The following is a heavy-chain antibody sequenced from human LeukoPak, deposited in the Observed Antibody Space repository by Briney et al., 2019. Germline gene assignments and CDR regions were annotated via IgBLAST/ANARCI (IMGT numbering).Heavy chain of an antibody. V-gene: IGHV3-23*01. CDR3: AKGETEGGGLAHAY. Sequence: PGGSLRLSCAASGLTFPNFAMSWVRQAPGKGLEWVSAISGSGGNTYYADAVKGRFTISRDNSKNTVYLQMNSLSAEDTAEYYCAKGETEGGGLAHAYWGQGTLVTVSS. J-gene: IGHJ4*02. CDR1: GLTFPNFA. CDR2: ISGSGGNT. D-gene: IGHD2-15*01.